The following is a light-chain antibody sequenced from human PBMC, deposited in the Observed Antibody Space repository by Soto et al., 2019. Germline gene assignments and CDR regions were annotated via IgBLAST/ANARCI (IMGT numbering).Light chain of an antibody. Sequence: SYELTQPPSLSVSPGQTAKITCSGGALPKQYVHWYQQRPGQAPVVVIYKDTERPSEIPERFSGSTSGTTVTLTISGVQADDEAVYYCQSTGASDSSVVFGGGTKLTVL. CDR2: KDT. J-gene: IGLJ2*01. CDR1: ALPKQY. CDR3: QSTGASDSSVV. V-gene: IGLV3-25*02.